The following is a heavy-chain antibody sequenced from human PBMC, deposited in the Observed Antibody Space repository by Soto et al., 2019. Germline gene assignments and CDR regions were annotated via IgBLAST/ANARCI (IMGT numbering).Heavy chain of an antibody. CDR1: GYRFTIYL. Sequence: LVPAVKISCDVSGYRFTIYLIGCVRQMPGKGLEWMGIIYPGDSDTRYSPSFQGQVTISADKSISTAYLQWSSLKASFFFMYYCAIRSVCSVMDLLVQGTTVTGSS. D-gene: IGHD2-8*01. J-gene: IGHJ6*02. CDR3: AIRSVCSVMDL. V-gene: IGHV5-51*01. CDR2: IYPGDSDT.